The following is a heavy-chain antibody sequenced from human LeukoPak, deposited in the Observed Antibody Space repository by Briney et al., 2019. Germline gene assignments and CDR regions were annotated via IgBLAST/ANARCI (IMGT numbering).Heavy chain of an antibody. V-gene: IGHV3-72*01. Sequence: QPGGSLRLSCAASGFIISDQDMDWVRQAPGKGLEWVGRTRNKANNYTTEYAASVKGRFTISRDNAKDTLYLHMNSLTAEDTAVYYCARGAKWAYYFDYWGQGTLVTVSS. CDR3: ARGAKWAYYFDY. CDR1: GFIISDQD. D-gene: IGHD1-26*01. J-gene: IGHJ4*02. CDR2: TRNKANNYTT.